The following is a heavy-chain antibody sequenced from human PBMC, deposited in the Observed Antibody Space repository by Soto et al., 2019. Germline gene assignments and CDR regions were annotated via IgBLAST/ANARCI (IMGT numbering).Heavy chain of an antibody. J-gene: IGHJ4*02. D-gene: IGHD3-10*01. CDR1: GFSLSTSGVG. Sequence: SGPTLVNPTPTLTLTCTFSGFSLSTSGVGVGWIRQPPGKALEWLALIYWNDDKRYSPSLKSRLTITKDTSKNQVVLTMTNMDPVDTATYYCVHTRITMVRGVYDYWGQGTLVTVSS. V-gene: IGHV2-5*01. CDR3: VHTRITMVRGVYDY. CDR2: IYWNDDK.